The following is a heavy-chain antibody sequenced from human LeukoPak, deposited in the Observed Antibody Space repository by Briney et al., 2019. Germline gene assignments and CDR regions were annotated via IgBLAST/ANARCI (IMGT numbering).Heavy chain of an antibody. CDR1: GFTFSNYV. Sequence: AGGSLRPSCAASGFTFSNYVMRWVRQAPGKGLEWDSGISGSASTTQYADSVKGRFTISRDSSKNTLYLQMNSLRVEDTAVYYCAKGRVSCAGDCYAGPPSYWGQGTLVTVSS. V-gene: IGHV3-23*01. J-gene: IGHJ4*02. CDR3: AKGRVSCAGDCYAGPPSY. D-gene: IGHD2-21*02. CDR2: ISGSASTT.